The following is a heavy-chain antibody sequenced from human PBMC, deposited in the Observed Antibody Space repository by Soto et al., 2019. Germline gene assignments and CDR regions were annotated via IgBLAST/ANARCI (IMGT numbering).Heavy chain of an antibody. J-gene: IGHJ4*02. Sequence: GWSLRLSCAASGFTFTIYAMSWVRQAPGKGLEWVSAITGSGGSTYYADSVKGRFTISRDNSKNTLYLQMNSLRAEDTAVYYCAKARGAMVRGAAFYFDYWGQGTLVTVSS. V-gene: IGHV3-23*01. CDR3: AKARGAMVRGAAFYFDY. D-gene: IGHD3-10*01. CDR1: GFTFTIYA. CDR2: ITGSGGST.